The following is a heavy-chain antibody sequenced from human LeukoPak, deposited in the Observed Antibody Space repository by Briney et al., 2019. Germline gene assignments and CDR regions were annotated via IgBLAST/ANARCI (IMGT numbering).Heavy chain of an antibody. CDR3: ARAPRGGKGEYYFDY. D-gene: IGHD3-16*01. V-gene: IGHV4-59*12. CDR1: GGSISSYY. Sequence: PSETLSLTCTVSGGSISSYYWSWIRQPPGKGLEWIGYIYYSGSTNYNPSLKSRVTISVDTSKNQFSLKLTSVTAADTAVYYCARAPRGGKGEYYFDYWGQGTLVTVSS. CDR2: IYYSGST. J-gene: IGHJ4*02.